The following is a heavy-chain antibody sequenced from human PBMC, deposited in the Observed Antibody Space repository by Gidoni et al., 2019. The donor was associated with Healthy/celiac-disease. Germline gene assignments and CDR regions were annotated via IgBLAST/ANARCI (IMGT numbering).Heavy chain of an antibody. CDR1: GGSISSSSYY. V-gene: IGHV4-39*01. J-gene: IGHJ5*02. CDR2: IYYSGST. Sequence: QLQLQESGPGLVKPSETLSLTCTVSGGSISSSSYYWGWIRQPPGKGLEWIGSIYYSGSTYYNPSLKSRVTISVDTSKNQFSLKLSSVTAADTAVYYCARQASGTMIVVVTLTWFDPWGQGTLVTVSS. CDR3: ARQASGTMIVVVTLTWFDP. D-gene: IGHD3-22*01.